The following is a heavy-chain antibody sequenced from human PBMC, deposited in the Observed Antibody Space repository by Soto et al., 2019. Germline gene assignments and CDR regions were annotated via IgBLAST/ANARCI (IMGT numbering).Heavy chain of an antibody. Sequence: DVQLVESGGGLVQPGRSLRLSCAASGFTFDDYAMHWVRQAPGKGLEWVSGISWNSGSIGYADSVKGRFTISRDNAKNSLYLQMNSLRAEDTALYYCAKALLTTVDPFDYWGQGTLVTVSS. CDR2: ISWNSGSI. CDR1: GFTFDDYA. V-gene: IGHV3-9*01. CDR3: AKALLTTVDPFDY. J-gene: IGHJ4*02. D-gene: IGHD4-17*01.